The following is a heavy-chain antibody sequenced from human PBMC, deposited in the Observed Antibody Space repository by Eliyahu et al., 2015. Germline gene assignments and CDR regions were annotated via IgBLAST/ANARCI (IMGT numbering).Heavy chain of an antibody. Sequence: VQLLESGXGLVQPGGSLRLSCAASGFTFDNYAMNWVRQAPGKGLEWVSGVTSSGVTYYADSVKGRVTISRDNSKNTVFLQMSSLRAEDTALYYCAKDRGDGYSRGFDFWGQGILVTVSS. J-gene: IGHJ4*02. V-gene: IGHV3-23*01. D-gene: IGHD5-24*01. CDR1: GFTFDNYA. CDR3: AKDRGDGYSRGFDF. CDR2: VTSSGVT.